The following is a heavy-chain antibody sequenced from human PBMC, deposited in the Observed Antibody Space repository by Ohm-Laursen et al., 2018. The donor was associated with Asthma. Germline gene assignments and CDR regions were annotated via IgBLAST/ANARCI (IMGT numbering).Heavy chain of an antibody. D-gene: IGHD2-21*02. V-gene: IGHV1-69*13. J-gene: IGHJ4*02. CDR3: AREPYCGGDCQRRGGY. Sequence: GAPVKVSCKTSGGTFSSYAISWVRQAPGQGLEWMGGIIPIFGTANYAQKFQGRVTITADESTSTAYMELSSLRSEDTAVYYCAREPYCGGDCQRRGGYWGQGTLVTVSS. CDR2: IIPIFGTA. CDR1: GGTFSSYA.